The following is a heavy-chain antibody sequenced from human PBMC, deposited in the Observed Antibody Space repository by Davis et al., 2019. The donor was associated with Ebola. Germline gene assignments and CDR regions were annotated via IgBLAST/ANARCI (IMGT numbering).Heavy chain of an antibody. Sequence: ASVKVSCKASGYTFTSYAMNWVRQAPGQGLEWMGWINTNTGNPTYAQGFTGRFVFSLDTSVSTAYLQICSLKAEDTAVYYCAREGGRHVDTAMDLGPYYYYGMDVWGQGTTVTVSS. CDR3: AREGGRHVDTAMDLGPYYYYGMDV. V-gene: IGHV7-4-1*01. CDR2: INTNTGNP. J-gene: IGHJ6*02. CDR1: GYTFTSYA. D-gene: IGHD5-18*01.